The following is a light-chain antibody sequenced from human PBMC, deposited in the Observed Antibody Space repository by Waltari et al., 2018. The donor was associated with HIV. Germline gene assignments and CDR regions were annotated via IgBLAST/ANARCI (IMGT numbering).Light chain of an antibody. V-gene: IGKV1-39*01. CDR1: QEISSY. CDR3: QESYTPPET. J-gene: IGKJ1*01. CDR2: AAS. Sequence: DIQMTQSPSSLSAFVGDRVIITCRASQEISSYLNWYQQKPGKAPRLFCDAASSSQSAVRSRFSGSGTGTEFTLTINSLQPEEVETYYCQESYTPPETFGQGTKVEIK.